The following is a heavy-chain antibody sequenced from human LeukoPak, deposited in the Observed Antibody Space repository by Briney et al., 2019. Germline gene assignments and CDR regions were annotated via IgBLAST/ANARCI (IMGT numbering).Heavy chain of an antibody. CDR3: VRDLGRTFAPGFDY. CDR1: GYTFTSYG. CDR2: ISAYNGNT. Sequence: ASVKVSCKASGYTFTSYGISWVRQAPGQGLEWMGWISAYNGNTNYAQKLQGRVTMTTDTSTSTAYMELRSLRSDDTAVYYCVRDLGRTFAPGFDYWGQGTLVTVSS. D-gene: IGHD3-16*01. J-gene: IGHJ4*02. V-gene: IGHV1-18*04.